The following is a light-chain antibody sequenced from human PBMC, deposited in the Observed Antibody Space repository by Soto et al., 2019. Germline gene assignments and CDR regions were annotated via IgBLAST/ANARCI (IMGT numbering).Light chain of an antibody. J-gene: IGKJ1*01. CDR3: QQLDGYPRR. CDR1: QVISND. Sequence: QLTQPPSSLSASVGDRVTITCRASQVISNDLAWYQQKPGKAPKLLIYGASTLQSGVPSRFSRRGSGTAFTLPICRLWPEDFRTYYNQQLDGYPRRFGPGARVGIK. V-gene: IGKV1-9*01. CDR2: GAS.